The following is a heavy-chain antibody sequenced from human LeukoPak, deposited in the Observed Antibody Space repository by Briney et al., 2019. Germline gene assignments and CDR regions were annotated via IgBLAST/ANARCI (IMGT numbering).Heavy chain of an antibody. CDR1: GYTLTELS. V-gene: IGHV1-24*01. Sequence: ASVKVSCKVSGYTLTELSMHWVRQAPGKGLEWMGGFDPEDGETIYAQKFQGRVTMTEDTSTDTAYMELSSLGSEDTAVYYCATDGIAAAPRYYYYGMDVWGQGTTVTVSS. CDR2: FDPEDGET. CDR3: ATDGIAAAPRYYYYGMDV. D-gene: IGHD6-13*01. J-gene: IGHJ6*02.